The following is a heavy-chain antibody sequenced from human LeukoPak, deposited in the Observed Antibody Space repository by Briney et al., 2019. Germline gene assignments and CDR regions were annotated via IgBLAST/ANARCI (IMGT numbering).Heavy chain of an antibody. J-gene: IGHJ4*02. Sequence: GGSLRLSCAASGFTFSSYWMTWVRQAPGKGLEWVANINDDGSDANYVDSVKGRFTVSRDNAKNSLYLQLNSLRAEDTAVYYCARVEYGDYVWGSYRPLDYWGQGTLVTVSS. V-gene: IGHV3-7*01. CDR1: GFTFSSYW. CDR3: ARVEYGDYVWGSYRPLDY. D-gene: IGHD3-16*02. CDR2: INDDGSDA.